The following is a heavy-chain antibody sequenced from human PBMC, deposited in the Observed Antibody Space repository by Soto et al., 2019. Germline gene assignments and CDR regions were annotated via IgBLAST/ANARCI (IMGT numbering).Heavy chain of an antibody. Sequence: ASVKVSCKTSGYTFSNYGINWVRQAPGQGLEWMGWISGYNGNTNYAQTVQGRVTMTTDTSTGIVYMELRSLKSDDTAIYYCSRFIMVGGWFDPNYYHGMDVWRQGTTVTAP. J-gene: IGHJ6*02. V-gene: IGHV1-18*01. CDR1: GYTFSNYG. D-gene: IGHD6-19*01. CDR3: SRFIMVGGWFDPNYYHGMDV. CDR2: ISGYNGNT.